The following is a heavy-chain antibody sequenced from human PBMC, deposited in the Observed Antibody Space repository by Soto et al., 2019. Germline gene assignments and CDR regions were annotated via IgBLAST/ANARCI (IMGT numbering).Heavy chain of an antibody. Sequence: GGSLRLSCEVSGFSFSGYAMSRGYAMSWVRQAPGKGLDWVSTIRGGGITYHADSVKGRFTISKDISKSTVYLQMNSLRAEDTAVYYCAKRGPSDLYKYGMDVWGQGTTVTVSS. CDR2: IRGGGIT. CDR3: AKRGPSDLYKYGMDV. V-gene: IGHV3-23*01. D-gene: IGHD1-20*01. J-gene: IGHJ6*02. CDR1: GFSFSGYA.